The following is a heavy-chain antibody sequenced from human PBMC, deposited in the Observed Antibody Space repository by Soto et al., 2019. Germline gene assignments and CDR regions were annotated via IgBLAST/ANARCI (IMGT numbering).Heavy chain of an antibody. Sequence: ASVKVSCKASGYTFTSYDINWVLQATGQGLEWMGRMNPNSGNTGYAQKFQGRVTMTRNTSISTAYMELSSLRSEDTAVYYCARGPRRTSRYYYMDVGGKGTTVTVP. CDR2: MNPNSGNT. J-gene: IGHJ6*03. V-gene: IGHV1-8*01. CDR3: ARGPRRTSRYYYMDV. CDR1: GYTFTSYD.